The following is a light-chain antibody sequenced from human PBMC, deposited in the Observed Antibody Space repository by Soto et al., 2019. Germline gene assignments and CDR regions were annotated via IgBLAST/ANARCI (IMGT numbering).Light chain of an antibody. CDR1: QSLSGGY. V-gene: IGKV3-20*01. CDR2: SAS. Sequence: EIVLTQSPGTLSLSPGERATLSCRASQSLSGGYLAWFQQKPGQTPRLLIYSASNRATGIPDRFSGSGSGTDFTLTISRLEPEDFVVYYCQQNGSLPITFCQGTRLEIK. CDR3: QQNGSLPIT. J-gene: IGKJ5*01.